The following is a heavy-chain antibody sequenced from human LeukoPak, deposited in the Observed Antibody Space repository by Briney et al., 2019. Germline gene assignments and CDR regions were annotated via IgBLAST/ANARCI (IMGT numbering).Heavy chain of an antibody. Sequence: SQTLSLTCTVSGGSISSGDYYWSWIRQPPGKGLEWIVYIYYSGSTYYNPSLKSRVTISVDTSKNQFSLKLSSVTAADTAVYYCARGTTVTPLPYFDYWGQGTLVTVSS. J-gene: IGHJ4*02. CDR3: ARGTTVTPLPYFDY. CDR1: GGSISSGDYY. V-gene: IGHV4-30-4*01. CDR2: IYYSGST. D-gene: IGHD4-17*01.